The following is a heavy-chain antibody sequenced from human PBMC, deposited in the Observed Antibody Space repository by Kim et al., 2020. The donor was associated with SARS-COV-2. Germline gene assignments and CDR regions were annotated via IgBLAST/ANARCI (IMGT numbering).Heavy chain of an antibody. Sequence: ASVKVSCKVSGYTLTELSMHWVRQAPGKGLEWMGGFDPEDGETIYAQKFQGRVTMTEDTSTDTAYMELSSLRSEDTAVYYCARGLPGLWGHYYYGMDVWGQGTTVTVSS. CDR3: ARGLPGLWGHYYYGMDV. CDR1: GYTLTELS. D-gene: IGHD7-27*01. J-gene: IGHJ6*02. V-gene: IGHV1-24*01. CDR2: FDPEDGET.